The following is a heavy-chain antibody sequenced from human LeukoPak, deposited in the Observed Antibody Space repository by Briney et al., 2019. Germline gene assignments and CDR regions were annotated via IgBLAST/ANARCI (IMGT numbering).Heavy chain of an antibody. CDR3: ATEARVDDWLLFGGFDY. V-gene: IGHV1-24*01. CDR1: GYTLTELS. J-gene: IGHJ4*02. CDR2: FDPEDGET. D-gene: IGHD3-9*01. Sequence: ASVKVSCKVSGYTLTELSMHWVRQAPGKGLEWMGGFDPEDGETIYAQKFQGRVTMTEGTSTDTAYMELSSLRSEDTAVYYCATEARVDDWLLFGGFDYWGQGTLVTVSS.